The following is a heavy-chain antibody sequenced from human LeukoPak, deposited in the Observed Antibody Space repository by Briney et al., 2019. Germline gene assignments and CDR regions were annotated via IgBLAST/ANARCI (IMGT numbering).Heavy chain of an antibody. CDR3: ARERRNPVGYYGLDV. D-gene: IGHD2/OR15-2a*01. V-gene: IGHV4-31*03. Sequence: SETLSLTCNVSGGSISSGGSYWSWIRQHPGKGLEWIGYISYSGSTYYNPPLKSRVTISVDTSKNQFSLKLSSVTAADTAVYYCARERRNPVGYYGLDVWGQGTTVIVSS. CDR1: GGSISSGGSY. CDR2: ISYSGST. J-gene: IGHJ6*02.